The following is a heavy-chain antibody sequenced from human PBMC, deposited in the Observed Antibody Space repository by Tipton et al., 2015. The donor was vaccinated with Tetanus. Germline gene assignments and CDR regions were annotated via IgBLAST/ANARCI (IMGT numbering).Heavy chain of an antibody. CDR3: VRAGSQISATTYLDY. J-gene: IGHJ4*02. Sequence: QSGAEVKKPGASVKVSCKASGYTFTTYGITWVRQAPGQGLEWMGWVSTYNGNTEYAQNFEGRVTMTTDTSTRTGYMELRSLISDDTAMYFCVRAGSQISATTYLDYWGQGTLVTVSS. V-gene: IGHV1-18*01. CDR1: GYTFTTYG. D-gene: IGHD1-7*01. CDR2: VSTYNGNT.